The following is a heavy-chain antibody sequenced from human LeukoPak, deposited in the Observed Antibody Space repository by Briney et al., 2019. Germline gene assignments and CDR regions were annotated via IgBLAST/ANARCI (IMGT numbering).Heavy chain of an antibody. CDR2: ISSSGSTI. D-gene: IGHD5-18*01. Sequence: GGSLRLSCAASGSTFSDYYMSWIRQAPGKGLEWVSYISSSGSTIYYADSVKGRFTISRDNAKNSLYLQMNSLRAEDTAVYYCARDGYSYGINWFDPWGQGTLVTVSS. V-gene: IGHV3-11*04. J-gene: IGHJ5*02. CDR3: ARDGYSYGINWFDP. CDR1: GSTFSDYY.